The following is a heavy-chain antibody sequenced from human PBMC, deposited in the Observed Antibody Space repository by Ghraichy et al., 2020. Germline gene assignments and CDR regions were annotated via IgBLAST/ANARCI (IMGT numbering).Heavy chain of an antibody. CDR3: AKHDSSGSLSGYFDY. J-gene: IGHJ4*02. D-gene: IGHD3-22*01. CDR2: ISGSGGST. V-gene: IGHV3-23*01. Sequence: SCAASGFTFSSYAMSWVRQAPGKGLEWVSAISGSGGSTYYADSVKGRFTISRDNSKNTLYLQMNSLRAEDTAVYYCAKHDSSGSLSGYFDYWGQGTLVTVSS. CDR1: GFTFSSYA.